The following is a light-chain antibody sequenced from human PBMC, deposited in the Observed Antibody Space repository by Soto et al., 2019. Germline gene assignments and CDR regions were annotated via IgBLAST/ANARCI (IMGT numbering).Light chain of an antibody. V-gene: IGKV3-15*01. CDR1: QSVSSN. J-gene: IGKJ1*01. Sequence: IVMTQSASAVSVSPGERATLSCRASQSVSSNLAWYQQKPGQAPRLLIYGASTRATGIPARFSGSGSGTEFTLTISSLQSEDFAVYYCQQYNNWPRRTFGQGTNVDI. CDR3: QQYNNWPRRT. CDR2: GAS.